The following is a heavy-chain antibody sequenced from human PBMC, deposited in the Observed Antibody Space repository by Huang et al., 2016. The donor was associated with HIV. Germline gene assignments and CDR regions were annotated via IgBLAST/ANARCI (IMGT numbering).Heavy chain of an antibody. V-gene: IGHV4-34*02. J-gene: IGHJ3*01. CDR1: GGPFSTHY. Sequence: QVRLQQWGGGLVRPSETLSRTCAVYGGPFSTHYWSWIRQSPGKGLEWIAEIKYNGHANFNPALGGRVSISVYTSKNQFSLNVTSVTAADTAIYYCARGRDTTEMDTVDDALDVWDQGTLVIVSS. CDR2: IKYNGHA. CDR3: ARGRDTTEMDTVDDALDV. D-gene: IGHD1-1*01.